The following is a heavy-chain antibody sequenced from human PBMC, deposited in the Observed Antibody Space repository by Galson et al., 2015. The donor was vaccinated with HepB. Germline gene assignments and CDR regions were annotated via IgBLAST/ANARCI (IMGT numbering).Heavy chain of an antibody. V-gene: IGHV1-69*06. CDR3: ARRERVVPANYYYYGMDV. CDR2: IIPIFGTA. J-gene: IGHJ6*02. CDR1: GGTFSSYA. Sequence: SVKVSCKASGGTFSSYAISWVRQAPGQGLEWMGGIIPIFGTANYAQKFQGGVTITADKSTSTAYMELSSLRSEDTAVYYCARRERVVPANYYYYGMDVWGQGTTVTVSS. D-gene: IGHD2-2*01.